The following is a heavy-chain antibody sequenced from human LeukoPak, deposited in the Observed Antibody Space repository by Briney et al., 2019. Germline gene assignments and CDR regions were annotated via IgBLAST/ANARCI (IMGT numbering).Heavy chain of an antibody. J-gene: IGHJ5*02. D-gene: IGHD2-2*02. Sequence: PSETLSLTCAVYGGSFSGYYWSWIRQPPGKGLEWIGEINHSGSTNYNPSLKSRVTISVDTSKNQFSLKLSSVTAADTAMYYCARGSVVPAAILAHRHNWFDPWGQGTLVTVSS. CDR2: INHSGST. V-gene: IGHV4-34*01. CDR1: GGSFSGYY. CDR3: ARGSVVPAAILAHRHNWFDP.